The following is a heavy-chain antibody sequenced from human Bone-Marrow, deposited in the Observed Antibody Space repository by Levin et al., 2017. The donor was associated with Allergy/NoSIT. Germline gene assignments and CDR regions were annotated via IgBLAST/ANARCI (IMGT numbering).Heavy chain of an antibody. CDR2: INTGNGNT. V-gene: IGHV1-3*04. Sequence: PGESLKISCKASGYTFSSSTMHWVRHAPGQSLEWMGWINTGNGNTKYAPKFQGRVTLTRDTSASIAYMELTSLTSEDTSVYYCAKRSGMAYYAMDVWGQGTTVTVSS. CDR3: AKRSGMAYYAMDV. J-gene: IGHJ6*02. CDR1: GYTFSSST. D-gene: IGHD3-10*01.